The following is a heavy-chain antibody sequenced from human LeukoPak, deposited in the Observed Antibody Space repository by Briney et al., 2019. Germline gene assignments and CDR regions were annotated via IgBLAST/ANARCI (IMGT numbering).Heavy chain of an antibody. V-gene: IGHV1-69*13. CDR3: ARVDYDILTGYYMYYYMDV. CDR2: IIPIFGTA. D-gene: IGHD3-9*01. J-gene: IGHJ6*03. CDR1: GYTFTSYY. Sequence: SVKVSCKASGYTFTSYYMHWVRQAPGQGLEWMGGIIPIFGTANYAQKFQGRVTITADESTSTAYMELSSLRSEDTAVYYCARVDYDILTGYYMYYYMDVWGKGTTVTISS.